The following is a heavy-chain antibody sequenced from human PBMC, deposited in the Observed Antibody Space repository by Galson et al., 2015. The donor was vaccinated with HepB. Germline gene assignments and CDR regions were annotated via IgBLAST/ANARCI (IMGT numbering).Heavy chain of an antibody. D-gene: IGHD6-13*01. CDR3: ARDYSSSWYTAYYYMDV. J-gene: IGHJ6*03. CDR1: GFTFSSYS. CDR2: ISSSSSTI. Sequence: LRLSCAASGFTFSSYSMNWVRQAPGKGLEWVSYISSSSSTIYYADSVKGRFTISRDNAKNSLYLQMNSLRAEDTAVYYCARDYSSSWYTAYYYMDVWGKGTTVTVSS. V-gene: IGHV3-48*01.